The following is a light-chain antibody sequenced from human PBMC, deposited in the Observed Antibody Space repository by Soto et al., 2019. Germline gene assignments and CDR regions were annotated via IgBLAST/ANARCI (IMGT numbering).Light chain of an antibody. V-gene: IGLV4-69*01. CDR2: INYDGTH. Sequence: QLVLTQSPSASASLGASVKLTCTLSSGYSTYAIAWHQQQSEKGPRFLMKINYDGTHSKGDGFFDRFSGSSSGAERHLTISSLQSEDEADYYWQSLGTGIQVFGGGTKLTVL. CDR3: QSLGTGIQV. J-gene: IGLJ3*02. CDR1: SGYSTYA.